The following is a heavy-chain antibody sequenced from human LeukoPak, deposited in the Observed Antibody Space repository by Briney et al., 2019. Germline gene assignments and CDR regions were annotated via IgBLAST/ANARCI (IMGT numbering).Heavy chain of an antibody. V-gene: IGHV3-7*01. Sequence: GGSLRLSCAASGFTFSSYWMSWVRQAPGKGLEWVANIKQDGSEKYYVDSVKGRFTISRDNAKNSLYLQMNSLRPEDTALYYCASWAGAAAGFTGPYDYWGQGTLVTVSS. CDR3: ASWAGAAAGFTGPYDY. CDR1: GFTFSSYW. CDR2: IKQDGSEK. J-gene: IGHJ4*02. D-gene: IGHD6-13*01.